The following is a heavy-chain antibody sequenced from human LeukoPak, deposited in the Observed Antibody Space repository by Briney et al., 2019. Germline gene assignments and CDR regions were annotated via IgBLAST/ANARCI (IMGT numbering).Heavy chain of an antibody. J-gene: IGHJ4*02. D-gene: IGHD1-26*01. CDR1: GFTFSSYA. V-gene: IGHV3-23*01. CDR2: ISGSGVST. CDR3: AKAPTHLGGALAY. Sequence: PGGSLRLSCAASGFTFSSYAMSWVRQAPGKGLEWVSGISGSGVSTYYADSVKGRFTISRDNSKKTLYLQMNSLRAEDTAVYYCAKAPTHLGGALAYWGQGTLVTVSS.